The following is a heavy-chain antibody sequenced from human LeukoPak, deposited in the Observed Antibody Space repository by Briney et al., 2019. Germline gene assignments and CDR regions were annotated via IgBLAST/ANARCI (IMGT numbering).Heavy chain of an antibody. Sequence: SETLSLTCTVSGYSISSGHYWGWIRQPPGKGLGWIGSMYHSGSTYYNPPLKSRVTISEDTSKNQFSLKLRSVTAADTAVYYCARGPRFGELLWHWFDPWGQGTLVTVSS. CDR2: MYHSGST. D-gene: IGHD3-10*01. V-gene: IGHV4-38-2*02. J-gene: IGHJ5*02. CDR1: GYSISSGHY. CDR3: ARGPRFGELLWHWFDP.